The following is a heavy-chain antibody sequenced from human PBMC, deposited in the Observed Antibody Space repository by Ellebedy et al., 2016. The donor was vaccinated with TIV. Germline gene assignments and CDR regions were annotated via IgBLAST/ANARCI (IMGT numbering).Heavy chain of an antibody. J-gene: IGHJ4*02. D-gene: IGHD3-22*01. V-gene: IGHV4-30-4*01. CDR2: IYYSGSS. Sequence: MPSETLSLTCSVSGDSISSGGYYLSWIRQPPGKGLEWIAYIYYSGSSYYNSSLKSRATISVDTSQNHFSLNLKSVTAADTAVYYCARVHYDFPYFDYWGQGTLVAVSS. CDR1: GDSISSGGYY. CDR3: ARVHYDFPYFDY.